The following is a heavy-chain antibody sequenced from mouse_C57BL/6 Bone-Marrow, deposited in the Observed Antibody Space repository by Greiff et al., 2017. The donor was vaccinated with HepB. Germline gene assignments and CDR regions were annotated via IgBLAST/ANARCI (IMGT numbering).Heavy chain of an antibody. V-gene: IGHV1-19*01. CDR2: INPYNGGT. D-gene: IGHD1-1*01. J-gene: IGHJ2*01. CDR3: AKHGIDY. Sequence: VKPGASVKMSCKASGYTFTDYYMNWVKQSHGKSLEWIGVINPYNGGTSYNQKFKGKATLTVDKSSSTAYMELNSLTSEDSAVYYCAKHGIDYWGQGTTLTVSS. CDR1: GYTFTDYY.